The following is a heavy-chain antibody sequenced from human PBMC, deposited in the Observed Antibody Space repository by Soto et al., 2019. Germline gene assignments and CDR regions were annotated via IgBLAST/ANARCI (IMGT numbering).Heavy chain of an antibody. D-gene: IGHD1-26*01. CDR2: IYYSGST. Sequence: QLQLQESGPGLVKPSETLSLTCTVSGGSISSSSYYWGWIRQPPGKGLEWIGSIYYSGSTYYNPSLKSRVTISVDTSKNQFSLKLSSVTAADTVVYYCARHVGYGPSLQHWGQGTLVTVSS. V-gene: IGHV4-39*01. CDR3: ARHVGYGPSLQH. J-gene: IGHJ1*01. CDR1: GGSISSSSYY.